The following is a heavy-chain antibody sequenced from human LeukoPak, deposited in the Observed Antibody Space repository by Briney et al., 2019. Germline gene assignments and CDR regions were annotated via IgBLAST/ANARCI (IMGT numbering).Heavy chain of an antibody. CDR2: ITSSSSYI. D-gene: IGHD6-19*01. CDR1: GFTFSSYS. Sequence: GGSLRLSCAGSGFTFSSYSMNWVRQAPGKGLEWVSSITSSSSYIYYADSVKGRFTISRDNAKKSVYLQMNSLRAEDTAVYYCARDNKGIAVAFDYWGQGTLVTVSS. V-gene: IGHV3-21*01. J-gene: IGHJ4*02. CDR3: ARDNKGIAVAFDY.